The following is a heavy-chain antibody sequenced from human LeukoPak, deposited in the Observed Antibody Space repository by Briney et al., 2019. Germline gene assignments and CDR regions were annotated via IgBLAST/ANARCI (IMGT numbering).Heavy chain of an antibody. V-gene: IGHV3-21*01. CDR3: ARDVYYDSSGPLSDAFDI. CDR1: GFTFCSYS. J-gene: IGHJ3*02. CDR2: ISSSSSYI. D-gene: IGHD3-22*01. Sequence: PGGSLRLSCAASGFTFCSYSMNWVRQAPGKGLEWVSSISSSSSYIYYADSVKGRFTISRDNAKNSLYLQMNSLRAEDTAVYYCARDVYYDSSGPLSDAFDIWGQGTMVTVSS.